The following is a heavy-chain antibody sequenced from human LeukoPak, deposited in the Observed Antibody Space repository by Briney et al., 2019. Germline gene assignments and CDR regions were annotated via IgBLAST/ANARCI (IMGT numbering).Heavy chain of an antibody. V-gene: IGHV4-4*07. CDR2: IYTSGST. Sequence: KPSETLSLTCTVSGGSISSYYWSWIRQPAGKGLEWIGRIYTSGSTNYNPSLKSRVTMSVDTSKNQFSLKLSSVTAADTAVYYCARLGYCSSTSCFDYWGQGTLVTVSS. D-gene: IGHD2-2*01. CDR1: GGSISSYY. J-gene: IGHJ4*02. CDR3: ARLGYCSSTSCFDY.